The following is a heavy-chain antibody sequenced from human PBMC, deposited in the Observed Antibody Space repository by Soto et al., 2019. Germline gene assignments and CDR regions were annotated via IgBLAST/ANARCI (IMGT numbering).Heavy chain of an antibody. CDR2: IYYSGST. Sequence: QLQLQESGPGLVKPSETLSLTCTVSGGSISSSGYYWGWIRQPPGKGLEWIGCIYYSGSTYYNPSLKSRVTISVYTSKSHFSLTLSSVTAADTAVYYCARHGDLPARLRYYYYGMDVWGQGTTVTVSS. CDR3: ARHGDLPARLRYYYYGMDV. D-gene: IGHD2-2*01. V-gene: IGHV4-39*01. J-gene: IGHJ6*02. CDR1: GGSISSSGYY.